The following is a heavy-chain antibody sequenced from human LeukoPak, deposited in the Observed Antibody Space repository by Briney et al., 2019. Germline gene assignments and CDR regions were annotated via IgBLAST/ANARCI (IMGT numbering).Heavy chain of an antibody. CDR1: GFTFSSYA. CDR2: ISASGGSS. V-gene: IGHV3-23*01. Sequence: GGSLRLSCAASGFTFSSYAMSWVRQAPRKGLEWVSGISASGGSSYYADSVKGRFTISRDNSNNTLYLQMNSLRAEDTAVYYCAKGSAGGYYDSSGYYSDYWGQGTLVTVSS. CDR3: AKGSAGGYYDSSGYYSDY. D-gene: IGHD3-22*01. J-gene: IGHJ4*02.